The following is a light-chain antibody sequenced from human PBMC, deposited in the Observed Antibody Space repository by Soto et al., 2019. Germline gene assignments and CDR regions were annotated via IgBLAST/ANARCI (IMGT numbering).Light chain of an antibody. CDR3: QQSYSTPYT. CDR2: AAS. J-gene: IGKJ2*01. Sequence: DIQMTQSPSSLSASGGDRVSITFRTSQSIETYLHWYQQKSEKAPKLLSYAASSFHSALPSRISCSGSGTDFTLTISSLQPEDFATYYCQQSYSTPYTFGQGIKVDIK. CDR1: QSIETY. V-gene: IGKV1-39*01.